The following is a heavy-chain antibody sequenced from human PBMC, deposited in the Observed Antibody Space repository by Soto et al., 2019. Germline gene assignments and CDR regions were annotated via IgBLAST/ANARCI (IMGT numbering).Heavy chain of an antibody. CDR1: GGSISSGGYY. D-gene: IGHD6-6*01. V-gene: IGHV4-31*03. CDR2: IYYSGST. CDR3: ARGPGYSSSAGSFDY. J-gene: IGHJ4*02. Sequence: QVQLQESGPGLVKPSQTLSLTCTVSGGSISSGGYYWSWIRQHPGKGLAWIGYIYYSGSTYYNPSLKSRVTIAVDTSKNQFSLKLSSVTAADTAVYYCARGPGYSSSAGSFDYWGQGTLVTVSS.